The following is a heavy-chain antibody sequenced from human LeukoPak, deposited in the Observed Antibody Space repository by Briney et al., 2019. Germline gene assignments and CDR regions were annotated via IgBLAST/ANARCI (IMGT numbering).Heavy chain of an antibody. Sequence: SETLSLTCAVYGGSFSGYYWNWIRQPPGKGLEWIGEINQSGRTNYNPSLTSRVTISFDTSKNQSSLMLSSMTAADTAVYYRAGGRAFFDWGQGTLVTVSS. CDR2: INQSGRT. V-gene: IGHV4-34*01. J-gene: IGHJ4*02. D-gene: IGHD3-3*02. CDR1: GGSFSGYY. CDR3: AGGRAFFD.